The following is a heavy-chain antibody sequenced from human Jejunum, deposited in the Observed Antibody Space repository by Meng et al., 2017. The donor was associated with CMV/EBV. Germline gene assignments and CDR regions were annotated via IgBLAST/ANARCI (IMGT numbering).Heavy chain of an antibody. CDR2: INWNGGSR. CDR1: FPFDDYA. CDR3: ARGPVSTSPWWWLDP. Sequence: FPFDDYAMTWVRQVPGKGLEWVSGINWNGGSRSYADSMKGRFTISRDSATSSLFLQMNSLRAEDTALYYCARGPVSTSPWWWLDPWGQGTLVTVSS. D-gene: IGHD2-2*01. V-gene: IGHV3-20*03. J-gene: IGHJ5*02.